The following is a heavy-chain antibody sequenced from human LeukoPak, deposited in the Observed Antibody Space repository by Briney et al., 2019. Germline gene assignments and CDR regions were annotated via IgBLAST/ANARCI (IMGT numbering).Heavy chain of an antibody. Sequence: SETLSLTCTVSAASISSYYWSWIRQPPGKGLEWIGYIYYSGSTNYNPSLKSRVAISVDTSKNQVSLRLSSVTAADTAVYYCARGGSIVGTTPHDTFDIWGQGAVVTVS. CDR1: AASISSYY. CDR3: ARGGSIVGTTPHDTFDI. CDR2: IYYSGST. V-gene: IGHV4-59*01. D-gene: IGHD1-26*01. J-gene: IGHJ3*02.